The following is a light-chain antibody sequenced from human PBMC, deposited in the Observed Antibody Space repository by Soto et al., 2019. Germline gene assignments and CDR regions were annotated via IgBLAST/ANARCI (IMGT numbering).Light chain of an antibody. CDR3: QQYSTFWT. J-gene: IGKJ1*01. CDR2: AAS. CDR1: QGISNW. V-gene: IGKV1-12*01. Sequence: DIQMTQSPSSVSASVGDRVTITCRASQGISNWLAWYQQKPGKAPKLLIYAASGLQRGVPSRFSGSGSGTEFTLTISSLQPDDSATYYCQQYSTFWTFGQGTKVDIK.